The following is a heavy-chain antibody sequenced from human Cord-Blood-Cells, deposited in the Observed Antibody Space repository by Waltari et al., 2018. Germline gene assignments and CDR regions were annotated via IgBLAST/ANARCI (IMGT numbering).Heavy chain of an antibody. CDR1: GGSFSGYY. D-gene: IGHD6-13*01. CDR3: ARGRGSSSWYSY. Sequence: QVQLQQWGAGLLKPSETLSLTCAVYGGSFSGYYWSWIRQPPGKGLEWIGEINHSGSTNSNPSLKSRVTISVDTSKNQFSLKLSSVTAADTAVYYCARGRGSSSWYSYWGQGTLVTVSS. V-gene: IGHV4-34*01. J-gene: IGHJ4*02. CDR2: INHSGST.